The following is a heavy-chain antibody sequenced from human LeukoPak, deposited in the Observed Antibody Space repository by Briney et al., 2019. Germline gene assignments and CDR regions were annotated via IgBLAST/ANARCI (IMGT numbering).Heavy chain of an antibody. CDR3: ARAGQWLVNDY. Sequence: GGSRRLSCAASGFTFRSYGMHWVRQAPGKGLEWVAVISYDGSNKYYADSVKGRFTISRDNSKNTLYLQMNSLRAEDTAVYYCARAGQWLVNDYWGQGTLVTVSS. V-gene: IGHV3-30*19. CDR2: ISYDGSNK. CDR1: GFTFRSYG. D-gene: IGHD6-19*01. J-gene: IGHJ4*02.